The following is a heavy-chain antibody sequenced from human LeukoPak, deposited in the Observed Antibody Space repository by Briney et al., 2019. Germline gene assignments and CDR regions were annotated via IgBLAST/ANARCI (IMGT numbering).Heavy chain of an antibody. Sequence: VGSLRLSCAASGLTLSDSYMSWIRQAPGGGLMWVSHISGSGGTIYYADSVKGRFTISRDNGRTSLSLQMNSMRAEDTAVYYCARYIEIKNYGSGTYFYYMHVWGKGTTVTVSS. CDR2: ISGSGGTI. CDR3: ARYIEIKNYGSGTYFYYMHV. D-gene: IGHD3-10*01. J-gene: IGHJ6*03. CDR1: GLTLSDSY. V-gene: IGHV3-11*04.